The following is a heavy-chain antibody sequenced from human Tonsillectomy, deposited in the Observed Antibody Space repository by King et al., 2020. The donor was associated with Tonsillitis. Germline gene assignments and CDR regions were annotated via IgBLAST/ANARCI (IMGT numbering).Heavy chain of an antibody. CDR2: ISSSSTYI. V-gene: IGHV3-21*01. CDR1: GFTFSNYG. CDR3: ARSPSSGWYKDAEYFQY. Sequence: VQLVESGGGLVKPGGSLRLSCAASGFTFSNYGMNWVSQAPGKGLEWVSSISSSSTYIYYAVSVKGRITISRDTAKNSLFLQMNSLRAEDTAVYYCARSPSSGWYKDAEYFQYWGQGTLLTVSS. J-gene: IGHJ1*01. D-gene: IGHD6-19*01.